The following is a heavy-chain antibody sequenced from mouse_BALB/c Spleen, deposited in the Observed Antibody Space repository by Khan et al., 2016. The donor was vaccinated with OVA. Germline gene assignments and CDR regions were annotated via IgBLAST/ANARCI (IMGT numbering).Heavy chain of an antibody. Sequence: QVQLQQPGAELVRPGASVKLSCKASGYTFTSYWMNWVKQRPGQGLEWIGMIDPSDSETHYNQMFKDKATLTVDKSSSTAYMQLSSLTSADSAVYYCARREKFGYDPSWFAYWCQGTLVTVSA. CDR2: IDPSDSET. CDR1: GYTFTSYW. CDR3: ARREKFGYDPSWFAY. D-gene: IGHD2-2*01. J-gene: IGHJ3*01. V-gene: IGHV1-61*01.